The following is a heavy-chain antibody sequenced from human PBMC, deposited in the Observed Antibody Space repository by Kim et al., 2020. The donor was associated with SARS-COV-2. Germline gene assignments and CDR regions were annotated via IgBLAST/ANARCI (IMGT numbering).Heavy chain of an antibody. CDR3: AKARAYYYDSSGYVDY. J-gene: IGHJ4*02. CDR1: GFTFSSYA. CDR2: IYSGGSST. D-gene: IGHD3-22*01. V-gene: IGHV3-23*03. Sequence: GGSLRLSCAAFGFTFSSYAMSWVRQAPGKGLEWVSVIYSGGSSTYYADSVKGRFTISRDNSKNTLYLQMNSLRAEDTAVYYCAKARAYYYDSSGYVDYWGQGTLVTVYS.